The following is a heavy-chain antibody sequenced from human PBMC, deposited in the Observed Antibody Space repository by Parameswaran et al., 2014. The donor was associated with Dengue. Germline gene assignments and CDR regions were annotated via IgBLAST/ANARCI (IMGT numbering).Heavy chain of an antibody. Sequence: VRQAPGKGLEWVSSISSSSSYIYYADSVKGRFTISRDNAKNSLYLQMNSLRAEDTAVYYCARVILVVPAAMGPYYYGMDVWGQGTMVTVSS. J-gene: IGHJ6*02. CDR3: ARVILVVPAAMGPYYYGMDV. CDR2: ISSSSSYI. V-gene: IGHV3-21*01. D-gene: IGHD2-2*01.